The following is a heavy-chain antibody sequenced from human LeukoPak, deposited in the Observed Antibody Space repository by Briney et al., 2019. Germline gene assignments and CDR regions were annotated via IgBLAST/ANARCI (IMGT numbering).Heavy chain of an antibody. CDR1: GFTFSSYS. J-gene: IGHJ5*02. Sequence: PGGSLRLSCVASGFTFSSYSMHWVRQAPGEGLEWLSGISNTGRATDYADSIKGRFTISRDNSKNTVFLQMNSLRAEDTAEYFCAHQVPPNDEFFDHWGQAPWSPSPQ. CDR2: ISNTGRAT. V-gene: IGHV3-23*01. CDR3: AHQVPPNDEFFDH.